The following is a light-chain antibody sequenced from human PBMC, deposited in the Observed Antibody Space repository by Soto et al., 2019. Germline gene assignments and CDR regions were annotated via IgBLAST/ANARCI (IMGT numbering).Light chain of an antibody. CDR2: AAS. V-gene: IGKV1-39*01. CDR1: QSISNY. J-gene: IGKJ4*01. Sequence: DIQMTQSPSSLSASVGDRVTITCRASQSISNYLNWYQQKPGKAPKLLIYAASSVQSGVPSRFSGSGSGTDFTLTISRLQPEDSATYYCQQTYAALTFGGGTKVEIK. CDR3: QQTYAALT.